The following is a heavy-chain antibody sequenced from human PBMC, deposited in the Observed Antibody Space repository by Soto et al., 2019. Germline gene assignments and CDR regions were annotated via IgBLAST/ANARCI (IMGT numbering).Heavy chain of an antibody. D-gene: IGHD6-13*01. Sequence: TLSLTCTVSGGSISSGGYYWSWIRQHPGKGLEWIGYIYYSGSTYYNPSLKSRVTISVDTSKNQFSLKLSSVTAADTAVYYCARDQAAAGLYYYYGMDVWGQGTTDTVSS. CDR3: ARDQAAAGLYYYYGMDV. J-gene: IGHJ6*02. CDR1: GGSISSGGYY. V-gene: IGHV4-31*03. CDR2: IYYSGST.